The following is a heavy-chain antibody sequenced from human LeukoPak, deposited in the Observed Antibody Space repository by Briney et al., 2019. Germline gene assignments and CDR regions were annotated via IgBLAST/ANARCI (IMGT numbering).Heavy chain of an antibody. J-gene: IGHJ4*02. CDR2: IYPNSGVT. CDR1: GYTFTDYY. D-gene: IGHD3-10*01. V-gene: IGHV1-2*02. Sequence: GSVKVSCKASGYTFTDYYMHWVRQAPGQGLEWMGWIYPNSGVTNYAQNFQGRVTMTRDTSISTAYMGLSRLRSDDTAVYFCARGRSDYYLDSWGQGTLVTVSS. CDR3: ARGRSDYYLDS.